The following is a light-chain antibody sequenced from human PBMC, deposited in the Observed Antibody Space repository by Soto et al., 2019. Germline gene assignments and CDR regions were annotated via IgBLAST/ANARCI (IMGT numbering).Light chain of an antibody. V-gene: IGKV3-20*01. CDR1: ESVSGSY. CDR2: GAS. Sequence: PGERAALSFRASESVSGSYIAWYQQKVGQSPRLLIYGASNRATGIPDRFSGSGSGTDFILTISRLEPEDFAVYYCQQYGSSPPTFGQGTKVDIK. J-gene: IGKJ1*01. CDR3: QQYGSSPPT.